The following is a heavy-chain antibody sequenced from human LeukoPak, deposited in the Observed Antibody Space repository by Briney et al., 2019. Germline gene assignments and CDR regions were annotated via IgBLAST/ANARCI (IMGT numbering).Heavy chain of an antibody. J-gene: IGHJ4*02. CDR3: TTTDHFDY. V-gene: IGHV3-74*03. Sequence: GGSLRLSCAASGFTLRNYWMHWVRHAPGKGLVWVSRGEGDGSTSTYADSVKGRFTISRDHAKNTLYLQMNSLRAEDTAVYYCTTTDHFDYWGQGTLVTVSS. CDR1: GFTLRNYW. CDR2: GEGDGSTS.